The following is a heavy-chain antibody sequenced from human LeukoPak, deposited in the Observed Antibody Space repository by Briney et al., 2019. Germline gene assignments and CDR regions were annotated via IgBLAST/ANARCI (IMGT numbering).Heavy chain of an antibody. V-gene: IGHV4-59*08. CDR1: GGSISSYY. D-gene: IGHD3-10*01. J-gene: IGHJ3*02. Sequence: MSSETLSLTCTVSGGSISSYYWSWIRQPPGKGLEWIGYIYYSGSTNYNPSLKSRVTISVDTSKNQFSLKLSSVTAADTAVYYCARHALWFGAGAFDIWGQGTMVTVSS. CDR3: ARHALWFGAGAFDI. CDR2: IYYSGST.